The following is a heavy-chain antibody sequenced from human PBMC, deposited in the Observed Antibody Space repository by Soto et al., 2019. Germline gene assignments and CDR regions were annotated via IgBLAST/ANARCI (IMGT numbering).Heavy chain of an antibody. CDR1: GFTFSSYA. CDR2: ISGSGGST. V-gene: IGHV3-23*01. CDR3: ASRGSGSYSDY. J-gene: IGHJ4*02. Sequence: EVQLLESGGGLVQPGGSLRLSCAASGFTFSSYAMRWVRQAPGKGLEWVSAISGSGGSTYYADSVKGRFTISRDNSKNKLYLQMNGLRAEDTAVYYCASRGSGSYSDYWGQGTLVTVSS. D-gene: IGHD1-26*01.